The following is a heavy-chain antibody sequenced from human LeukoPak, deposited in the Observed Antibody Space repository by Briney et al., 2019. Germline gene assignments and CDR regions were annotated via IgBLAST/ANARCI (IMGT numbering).Heavy chain of an antibody. V-gene: IGHV4-59*05. CDR2: IYYSGST. CDR3: ARHEGYCSGGSCYSRWFDP. Sequence: SETLSLTCSVSGGSVSNYYWSWIRQPPGKGLEWIGSIYYSGSTYYNPSLKSRVTISVDTSKNQFSLKLSSVTAADTAVYYCARHEGYCSGGSCYSRWFDPWGQGTLVTVSS. D-gene: IGHD2-15*01. J-gene: IGHJ5*02. CDR1: GGSVSNYY.